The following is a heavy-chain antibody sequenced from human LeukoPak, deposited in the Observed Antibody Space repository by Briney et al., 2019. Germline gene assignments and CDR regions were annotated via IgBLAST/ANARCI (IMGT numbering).Heavy chain of an antibody. D-gene: IGHD2-2*01. Sequence: SETLSLTCTVSGGSISSGGYYWSWIRQHPGKGLEWIGYIYYSGSTYYNPSLKSRVTISVDTSKNQFSLKLSSVTAADTAVYYCARSEGIHCSSTNCPPDYWGQGTLVTVSS. V-gene: IGHV4-31*03. CDR1: GGSISSGGYY. J-gene: IGHJ4*02. CDR2: IYYSGST. CDR3: ARSEGIHCSSTNCPPDY.